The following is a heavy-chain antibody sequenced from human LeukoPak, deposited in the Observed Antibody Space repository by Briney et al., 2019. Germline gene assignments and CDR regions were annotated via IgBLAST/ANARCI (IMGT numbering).Heavy chain of an antibody. Sequence: PSQTLSLTCTVSGGSISSGDYYWSWIRQPPGKGLEWIGYIYYSGSTYYNPSLKSRVTISVDTSKNQFSLKLSSVTAADTAVYYCARDLLNEGNHLDYWGQGTLVTVSS. D-gene: IGHD4-23*01. V-gene: IGHV4-30-4*01. CDR3: ARDLLNEGNHLDY. J-gene: IGHJ4*02. CDR1: GGSISSGDYY. CDR2: IYYSGST.